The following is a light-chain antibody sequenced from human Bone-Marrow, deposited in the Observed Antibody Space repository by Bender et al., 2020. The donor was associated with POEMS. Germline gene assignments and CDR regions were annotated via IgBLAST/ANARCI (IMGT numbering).Light chain of an antibody. V-gene: IGLV2-14*01. CDR3: VAWDASLNGWV. CDR2: EVR. CDR1: SGDIGSYDY. J-gene: IGLJ3*02. Sequence: QSALTQPASVSGSPGQSITISCTGGSGDIGSYDYVSWYQQHPGKAPKLLIYEVRKRPSGVSNRFSGSKSGTVASLTISGLRAEDEAVYFCVAWDASLNGWVFGGGTKLTVL.